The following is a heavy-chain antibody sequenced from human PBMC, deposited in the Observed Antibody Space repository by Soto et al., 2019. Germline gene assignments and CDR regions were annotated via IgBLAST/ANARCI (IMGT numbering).Heavy chain of an antibody. CDR3: ARDHSSPYYYGSGSPSAFDY. CDR2: IIPIFGTA. Sequence: SVKVSCKASGGTFSSYAISWVRQAPGQGLEWMGGIIPIFGTANYAQKFQGRVTITADESTSTAYMELSSLRSEDTAVYYCARDHSSPYYYGSGSPSAFDYWGQGTLVTVSS. D-gene: IGHD3-10*01. CDR1: GGTFSSYA. J-gene: IGHJ4*02. V-gene: IGHV1-69*13.